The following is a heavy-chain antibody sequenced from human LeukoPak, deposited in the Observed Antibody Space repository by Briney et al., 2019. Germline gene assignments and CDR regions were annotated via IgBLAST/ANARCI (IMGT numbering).Heavy chain of an antibody. J-gene: IGHJ4*02. D-gene: IGHD4-17*01. V-gene: IGHV3-48*02. Sequence: GGSLSLSCAASGFTFSSYDMNWVRQAPGKGLEWVSYITTISSTKYYADSVKGRFTISRDNAKNSLYLQMNSLRDEDTAVYYCARGKIGYYYGDYDGYWGQGTLVTVSS. CDR3: ARGKIGYYYGDYDGY. CDR2: ITTISSTK. CDR1: GFTFSSYD.